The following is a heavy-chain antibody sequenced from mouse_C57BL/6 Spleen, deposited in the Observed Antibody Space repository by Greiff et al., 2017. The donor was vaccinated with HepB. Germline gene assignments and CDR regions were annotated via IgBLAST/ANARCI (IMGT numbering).Heavy chain of an antibody. CDR1: GFTFSNYW. Sequence: EVQLQQSGGGLVQPGGSMKLSCVASGFTFSNYWMNWVRQSPEKGLEWVAQIRLKSDNYATHYAESVKGRFTISRDDSKSSVYLQMNNLWAEDTGIYYCTERGYWGQGTTLTVSS. J-gene: IGHJ2*01. V-gene: IGHV6-3*01. CDR3: TERGY. CDR2: IRLKSDNYAT.